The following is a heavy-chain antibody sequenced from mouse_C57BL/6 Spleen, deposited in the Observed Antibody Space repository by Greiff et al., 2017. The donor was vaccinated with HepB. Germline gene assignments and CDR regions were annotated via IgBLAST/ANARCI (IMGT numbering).Heavy chain of an antibody. Sequence: EVKLMESGPELVKPGASVKIPCKASGYTFTDYNMDWVKQSHGKSLEWIGDINPNNGGTIYNQKFKGKATLTVDKSSSTAYMELRSLTSEDTAVYYCARIGYGNYGFAYWGQGTLVTVSA. CDR3: ARIGYGNYGFAY. J-gene: IGHJ3*01. CDR2: INPNNGGT. CDR1: GYTFTDYN. D-gene: IGHD2-1*01. V-gene: IGHV1-18*01.